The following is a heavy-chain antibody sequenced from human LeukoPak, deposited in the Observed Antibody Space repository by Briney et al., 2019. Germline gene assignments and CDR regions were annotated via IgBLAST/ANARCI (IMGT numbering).Heavy chain of an antibody. CDR3: ARADTAMVGGFFYYYYMDV. V-gene: IGHV4-39*07. D-gene: IGHD5-18*01. CDR2: IYYSGST. Sequence: PSETLSLTCTVSGGSISSSSYYWGWIRQPPGKGLEWIGSIYYSGSTYYNPSLKSRVTISVDTSKNQFSQKLSSVTAADTAVYYCARADTAMVGGFFYYYYMDVWGKGTTVTVSS. J-gene: IGHJ6*03. CDR1: GGSISSSSYY.